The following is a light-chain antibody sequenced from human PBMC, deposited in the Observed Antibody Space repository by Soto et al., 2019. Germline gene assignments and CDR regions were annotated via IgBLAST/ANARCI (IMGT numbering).Light chain of an antibody. CDR3: QQYYSTPRT. CDR1: QSVLYSSNNKNF. V-gene: IGKV4-1*01. J-gene: IGKJ1*01. Sequence: DIVMTQSPDSLTVSLGERATINCKSSQSVLYSSNNKNFLAWYQQKPGQSPKLLIYWASTRESGVPDRFSGSGSETDFTLTISSLQAEDVAVYYCQQYYSTPRTFGQGTKVDIK. CDR2: WAS.